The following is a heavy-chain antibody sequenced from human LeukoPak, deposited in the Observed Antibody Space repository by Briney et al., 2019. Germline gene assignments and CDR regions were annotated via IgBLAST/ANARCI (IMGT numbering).Heavy chain of an antibody. CDR1: GFTFSSYV. Sequence: QPGGSLRLSCTASGFTFSSYVMTWVRQAPGKGLEWVSAISGSGSSTFYADSVKGRFTISRDNSKNTLYLQMNRLRAEDTAVYYCAKCPTDYDTWTGYYPFAYWGQGTLVTVST. D-gene: IGHD3-9*01. CDR3: AKCPTDYDTWTGYYPFAY. J-gene: IGHJ4*02. V-gene: IGHV3-23*01. CDR2: ISGSGSST.